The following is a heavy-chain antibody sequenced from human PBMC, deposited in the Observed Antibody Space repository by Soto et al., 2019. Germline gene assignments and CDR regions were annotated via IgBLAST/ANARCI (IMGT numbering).Heavy chain of an antibody. CDR1: GGSISSYY. D-gene: IGHD1-26*01. V-gene: IGHV4-59*08. CDR2: IYYSGST. J-gene: IGHJ4*02. CDR3: ARGGGRPDY. Sequence: QVQLQESGPGLVKPSETLSLTCTVSGGSISSYYWSWIRQPPGKGLEWIGYIYYSGSTNYNPTLKSRVTIPVDTSKNQFALKLSSVTAADTSVYYCARGGGRPDYWGQGTLVTVSS.